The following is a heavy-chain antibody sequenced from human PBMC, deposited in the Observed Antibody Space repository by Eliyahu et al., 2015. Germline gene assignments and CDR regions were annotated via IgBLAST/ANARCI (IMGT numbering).Heavy chain of an antibody. Sequence: EVQMVQSGAEVKKPGESLKISCXGSGYSFTXHWIAWVRQMPGKGLEWMGIIYPADSHTRYSPSFQGQVSISADTSNNTAYLQWRSLKASDTAIYYCARHNVRSESESQFLYYYNMDVWGQGTTVSVSS. V-gene: IGHV5-51*01. J-gene: IGHJ6*03. D-gene: IGHD2-21*01. CDR1: GYSFTXHW. CDR3: ARHNVRSESESQFLYYYNMDV. CDR2: IYPADSHT.